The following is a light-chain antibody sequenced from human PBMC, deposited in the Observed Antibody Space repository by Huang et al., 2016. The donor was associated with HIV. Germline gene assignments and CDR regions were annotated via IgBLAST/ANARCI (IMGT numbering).Light chain of an antibody. J-gene: IGKJ2*01. CDR3: QGSLSIPHT. CDR2: SAS. Sequence: DIQMTQSLSSLSASVGDRVTITCRASETIRRYLNWYQQKPGKPPKLLIHSASTLQSVVPSRFSGIGSGTDFTLTITSLQPEDFATYYCQGSLSIPHTFGQGTNLEIK. V-gene: IGKV1-39*01. CDR1: ETIRRY.